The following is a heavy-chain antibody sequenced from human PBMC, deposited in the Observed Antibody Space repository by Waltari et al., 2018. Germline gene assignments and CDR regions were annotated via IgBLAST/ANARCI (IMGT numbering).Heavy chain of an antibody. CDR1: GDSISSPYW. CDR2: VHGSGRT. Sequence: QLQQPGPGLVKPSATLSLICAVSGDSISSPYWWSWVRQAPGRGLEWIGQVHGSGRTNYNPSFAGRVTMSLDTSAYHFALKLTSATAADTALYFCARDRGRGLYLDTWGQGTLVTVSP. D-gene: IGHD2-15*01. J-gene: IGHJ4*02. CDR3: ARDRGRGLYLDT. V-gene: IGHV4-4*02.